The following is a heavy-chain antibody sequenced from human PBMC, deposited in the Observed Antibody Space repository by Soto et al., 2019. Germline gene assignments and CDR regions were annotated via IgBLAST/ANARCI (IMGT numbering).Heavy chain of an antibody. D-gene: IGHD6-19*01. V-gene: IGHV3-21*01. CDR3: ARDRLARGIPVAGRIDY. J-gene: IGHJ4*02. CDR1: GFIFSQYS. Sequence: PGGSLRLSCAASGFIFSQYSMNWVRQAPGKGLECVSSISSTGALMYYADSVKGRFTISRDDADNSLYLQMNSLRVEDTAVYYCARDRLARGIPVAGRIDYWGQGALVTVSS. CDR2: ISSTGALM.